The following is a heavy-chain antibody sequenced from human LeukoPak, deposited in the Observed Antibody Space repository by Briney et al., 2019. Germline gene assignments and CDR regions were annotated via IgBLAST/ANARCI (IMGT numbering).Heavy chain of an antibody. CDR1: GGSISSSNW. D-gene: IGHD3-22*01. J-gene: IGHJ4*02. CDR2: IYHSGST. Sequence: SGTLSLTCAVSGGSISSSNWWSWVRQSPGKGLEWIGEIYHSGSTNYNPSLKSRVTISVDRSKNQFSLKLSSVTAADTAVYYCASTQYYYDSSGYYTGVFDYWGQGTLVTVSS. CDR3: ASTQYYYDSSGYYTGVFDY. V-gene: IGHV4-4*02.